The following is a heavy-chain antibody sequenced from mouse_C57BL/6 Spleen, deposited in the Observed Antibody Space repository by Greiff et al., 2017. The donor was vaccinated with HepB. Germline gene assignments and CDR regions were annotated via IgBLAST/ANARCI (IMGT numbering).Heavy chain of an antibody. D-gene: IGHD2-5*01. Sequence: VQLQQSGAELVRPGTSVKVSCKASGYAFTNYLIEWVKQRPGQGLEWIGVINPGSGGTNYNEKFKGKATLTADKSSSTAYMQLSSLTSEASAVYFCARSSGSKIFAYWGQGTLVTVSA. J-gene: IGHJ3*01. CDR1: GYAFTNYL. CDR3: ARSSGSKIFAY. V-gene: IGHV1-54*01. CDR2: INPGSGGT.